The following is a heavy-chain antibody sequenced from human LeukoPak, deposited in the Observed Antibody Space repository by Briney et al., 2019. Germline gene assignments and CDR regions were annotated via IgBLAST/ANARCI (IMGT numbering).Heavy chain of an antibody. J-gene: IGHJ3*02. D-gene: IGHD4/OR15-4a*01. CDR3: ARDFASVPTGPPDAFDI. CDR1: GYSVSSGYY. V-gene: IGHV4-38-2*02. CDR2: IYHSGST. Sequence: SETLSLTCTVSGYSVSSGYYWGWIRPPPGKGLEWIGSIYHSGSTYYNPSLKSRVTISVDTSKNQFSLKLSSVTAADTAVYYCARDFASVPTGPPDAFDIWGQGTMVTVSS.